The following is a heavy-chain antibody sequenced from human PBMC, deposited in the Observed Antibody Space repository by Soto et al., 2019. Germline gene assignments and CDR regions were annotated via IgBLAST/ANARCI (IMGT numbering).Heavy chain of an antibody. V-gene: IGHV5-10-1*01. CDR2: IVPIDSYT. CDR3: ARHEGQKSWYQLMRPYYGMDV. J-gene: IGHJ6*02. D-gene: IGHD2-2*01. Sequence: EALKISCKGSGYSFNSYWIRWVRHMPRKSLEWIGMIVPIDSYTNYSPSFQGHVTISADKSISTAYLQWSSLKASDTAMYYCARHEGQKSWYQLMRPYYGMDVWGQGTTVTVSS. CDR1: GYSFNSYW.